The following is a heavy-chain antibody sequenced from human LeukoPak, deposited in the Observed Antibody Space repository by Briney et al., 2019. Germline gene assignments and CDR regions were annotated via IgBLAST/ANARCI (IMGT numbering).Heavy chain of an antibody. CDR3: TRTYDTSSGWTRFFDY. Sequence: SVKVSCKASGGTFSSYAISWVRQAPGQGLEWMGRIIPIFGTANYAQKFQGRVTITTDESTSTAYMELSSLRSEDTAVYYCTRTYDTSSGWTRFFDYWGQGTLVTVSS. CDR2: IIPIFGTA. D-gene: IGHD6-19*01. V-gene: IGHV1-69*05. J-gene: IGHJ4*02. CDR1: GGTFSSYA.